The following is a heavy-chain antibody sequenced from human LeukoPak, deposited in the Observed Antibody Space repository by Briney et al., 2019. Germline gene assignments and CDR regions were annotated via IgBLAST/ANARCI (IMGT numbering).Heavy chain of an antibody. D-gene: IGHD6-19*01. J-gene: IGHJ4*02. CDR1: GFTFSDHW. CDR2: MNSDGTTT. V-gene: IGHV3-74*01. Sequence: GGSLRLSCAASGFTFSDHWMPWVRQVPRKGLLWVARMNSDGTTTNYADSVKGRFTISRDNAENTLFLQMNSLGADDTAVYYCARAGWYRFDYWGQGTLVTVSS. CDR3: ARAGWYRFDY.